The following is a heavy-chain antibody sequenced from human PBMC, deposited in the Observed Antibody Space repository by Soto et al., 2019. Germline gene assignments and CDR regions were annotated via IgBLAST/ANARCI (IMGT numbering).Heavy chain of an antibody. CDR3: RTVDTAMDYYYGMDV. V-gene: IGHV4-34*01. CDR1: GGSFSGYY. D-gene: IGHD5-18*01. CDR2: INHSGST. J-gene: IGHJ6*02. Sequence: SETLSLTCAVYGGSFSGYYWSWIRQPPGKGLEWIGEINHSGSTNYNPSLKSRVTISVDTSKNQFSLKLSSVTAADTAVYYCRTVDTAMDYYYGMDVWGQGTTVTAP.